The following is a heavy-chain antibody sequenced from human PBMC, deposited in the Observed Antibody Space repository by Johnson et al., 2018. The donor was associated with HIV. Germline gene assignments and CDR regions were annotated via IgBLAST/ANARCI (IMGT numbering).Heavy chain of an antibody. Sequence: EVQLVESGGGLVKPGGSLRLSCAASGITFTNAWMSWVRQAPGKGLEWVANIKQDGSEKNYLDSVRGRFIISRDNAKNSLFLQMNSLRAEDTAVYYCARGNLYYSTHAFEIWGQGTMLTVSS. CDR2: IKQDGSEK. CDR1: GITFTNAW. V-gene: IGHV3-7*01. D-gene: IGHD3-16*01. J-gene: IGHJ3*02. CDR3: ARGNLYYSTHAFEI.